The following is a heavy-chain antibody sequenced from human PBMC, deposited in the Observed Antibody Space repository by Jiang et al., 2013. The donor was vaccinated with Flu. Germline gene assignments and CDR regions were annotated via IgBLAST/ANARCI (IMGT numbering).Heavy chain of an antibody. Sequence: SQTLSLTCVISGDSVSTNNATWNWIRQSPSKGLEWLGRTYYRARWYSDYASSLRGRITIKTDTSRNQFSLHLTSVTPEDTAVYYCAREGIWFGFDAFDIWGQGTMVTVSS. CDR3: AREGIWFGFDAFDI. V-gene: IGHV6-1*01. CDR1: GDSVSTNNAT. CDR2: TYYRARWYS. D-gene: IGHD3-10*01. J-gene: IGHJ3*02.